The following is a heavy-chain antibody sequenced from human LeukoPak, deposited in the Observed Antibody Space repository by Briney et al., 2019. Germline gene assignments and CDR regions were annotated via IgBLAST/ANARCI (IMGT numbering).Heavy chain of an antibody. V-gene: IGHV4-4*07. CDR2: IYTSGST. CDR1: GGSISSYY. D-gene: IGHD5-18*01. Sequence: SETLSLTCTVSGGSISSYYWSWIRQPAGKGLEWIGRIYTSGSTNYNPSLKSRVTMSIDTSKNQFSLKLSSVTAADTAVYYCAKDQTGYSYGQHWGQGTLVTASS. CDR3: AKDQTGYSYGQH. J-gene: IGHJ1*01.